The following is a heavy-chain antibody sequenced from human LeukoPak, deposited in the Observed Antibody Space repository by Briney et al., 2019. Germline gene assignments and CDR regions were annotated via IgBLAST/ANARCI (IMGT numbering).Heavy chain of an antibody. CDR2: IYYSGST. CDR1: GGSISSSSYY. CDR3: ARHVVVVAATPSYYFDY. D-gene: IGHD2-15*01. Sequence: SETLSLTCTVSGGSISSSSYYWGWIRQPPGKGLEWIGSIYYSGSTYYNPSLKSRVTISVDTSKNQFSLKLSSVTAADTAVYYCARHVVVVAATPSYYFDYWGQGTLVTVSS. V-gene: IGHV4-39*01. J-gene: IGHJ4*02.